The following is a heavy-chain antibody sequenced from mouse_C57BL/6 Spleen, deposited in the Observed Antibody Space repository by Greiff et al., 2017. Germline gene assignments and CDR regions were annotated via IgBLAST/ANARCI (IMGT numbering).Heavy chain of an antibody. CDR3: ARDRGGYSFAY. V-gene: IGHV3-1*01. CDR1: GYSITSGYD. D-gene: IGHD2-3*01. Sequence: EVKLLESGPGMVKPSQSLSLTCTVTGYSITSGYDWHWIRHFPGNKLEWMGYISYSGSTNYNPSLKSRISITHDTSKNHFFLKLNSVTTEDIAAYYCARDRGGYSFAYWGQGTLVTVSA. J-gene: IGHJ3*01. CDR2: ISYSGST.